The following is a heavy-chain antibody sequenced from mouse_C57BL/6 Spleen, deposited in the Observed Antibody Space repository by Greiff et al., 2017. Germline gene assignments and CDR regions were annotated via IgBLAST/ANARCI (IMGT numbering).Heavy chain of an antibody. CDR3: ARNGIVTTYCDF. D-gene: IGHD2-5*01. CDR2: IWSGGST. J-gene: IGHJ2*01. CDR1: GFSLTSYG. Sequence: VKLVESGPGLVQPSQCLSITCTVSGFSLTSYGVHWVRQSPGKGLEWLGVIWSGGSTDYNAAFISRLSISKDNSKSQVFCKMNSLQADDTTIYYCARNGIVTTYCDFWGQGTTLTVSS. V-gene: IGHV2-2*01.